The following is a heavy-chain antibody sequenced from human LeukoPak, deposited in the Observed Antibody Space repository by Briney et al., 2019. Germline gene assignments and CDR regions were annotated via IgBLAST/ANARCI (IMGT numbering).Heavy chain of an antibody. V-gene: IGHV1-69*06. D-gene: IGHD6-13*01. CDR3: ASTAYSSSWYAY. CDR2: IIPIFGTA. Sequence: GASVKVSCKASGGTFSSYAISWVRQAPGEGLEWMGGIIPIFGTANYAQKFQGRVTITADKSTSTAYMELSSLRSEDTAVYYCASTAYSSSWYAYWGQGTLVTVSS. CDR1: GGTFSSYA. J-gene: IGHJ4*02.